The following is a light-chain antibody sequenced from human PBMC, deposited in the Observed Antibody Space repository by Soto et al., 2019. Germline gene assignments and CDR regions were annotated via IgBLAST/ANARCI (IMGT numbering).Light chain of an antibody. CDR1: QSVSSN. CDR3: QQYNNWPYT. CDR2: GAS. J-gene: IGKJ2*01. Sequence: EIVMTQSPATLSVSPGERAALSCRASQSVSSNFAWYQQKPGQAPRLLIYGASTRATGIPARFSGSGSGTEFTRTISSLQSEDFAVYYCQQYNNWPYTFGQGTKLEI. V-gene: IGKV3-15*01.